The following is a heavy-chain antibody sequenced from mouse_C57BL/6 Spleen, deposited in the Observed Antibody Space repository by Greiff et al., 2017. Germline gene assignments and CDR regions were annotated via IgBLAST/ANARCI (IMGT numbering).Heavy chain of an antibody. CDR1: GYTFTDYY. Sequence: QVQLKESGAELVRPGASVKLSCKASGYTFTDYYINWVKQRPGQGLEWIARIYPGSGNTYYNEKFKGKATLTAEKSSSTAYMQLSSLTSEDSAVYFCARWSGSSPGYFDYWGQGTTLTVSS. CDR3: ARWSGSSPGYFDY. CDR2: IYPGSGNT. D-gene: IGHD1-1*01. J-gene: IGHJ2*01. V-gene: IGHV1-76*01.